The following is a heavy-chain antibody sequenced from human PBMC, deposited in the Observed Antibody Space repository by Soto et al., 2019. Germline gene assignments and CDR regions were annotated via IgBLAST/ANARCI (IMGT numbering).Heavy chain of an antibody. CDR3: ARGGGNMAASINY. J-gene: IGHJ4*02. Sequence: QVQLVQSGAEVKEPGASVKVSCKASGYTFTGHYMHWVRQAPGQGLEWMGWINPNSDGTNCAQKFQGWVTMTRDTSLSTGYGELNRLTSDDTAVDYWARGGGNMAASINYWGQGTLVTVSS. CDR2: INPNSDGT. CDR1: GYTFTGHY. V-gene: IGHV1-2*04. D-gene: IGHD3-16*01.